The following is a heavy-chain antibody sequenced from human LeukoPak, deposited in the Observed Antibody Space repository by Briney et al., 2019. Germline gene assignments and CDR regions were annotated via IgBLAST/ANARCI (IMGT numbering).Heavy chain of an antibody. CDR2: ISGTGGST. CDR1: GFTLSSYS. D-gene: IGHD3-9*01. V-gene: IGHV3-23*01. CDR3: AKGGDAYYHILAGYYVGGPHDC. J-gene: IGHJ4*02. Sequence: GGSLRLSCAASGFTLSSYSMNWVRQAPGKGLEGVTAISGTGGSTYYADSVKGRFTISRDNSKNTPYPPINSLMGEAQAVYSCAKGGDAYYHILAGYYVGGPHDCWGEGTLVTVS.